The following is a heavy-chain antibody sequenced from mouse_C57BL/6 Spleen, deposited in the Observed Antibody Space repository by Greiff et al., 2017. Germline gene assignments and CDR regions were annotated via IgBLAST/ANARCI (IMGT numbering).Heavy chain of an antibody. CDR1: GFNIKDDY. V-gene: IGHV14-4*01. CDR3: TKGSSYAMDY. J-gene: IGHJ4*01. CDR2: IDPENGDT. Sequence: EVMLVESGAELVRPGASVKLSCTASGFNIKDDYMHWVKQRPEQGLEWIGWIDPENGDTEYASKFQGKATITADTSSNTAYLQLSSLTSEDTAVYYCTKGSSYAMDYWGQGTSVTVSS. D-gene: IGHD1-1*01.